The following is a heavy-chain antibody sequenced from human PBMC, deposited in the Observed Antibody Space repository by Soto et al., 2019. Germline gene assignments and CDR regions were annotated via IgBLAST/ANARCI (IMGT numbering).Heavy chain of an antibody. J-gene: IGHJ6*02. CDR2: FDPEDGET. Sequence: QVQLVQSGAEVKKPGASVKVYCKVSGYTLTELSMHWVRQAPGKGLEWMGGFDPEDGETIYAQKFQGRVTMTEDTSTDTAYMELSSLRSEDTAVYYCATDRLAFGGVIAEVGYGMDVWGQGTTVTVSS. D-gene: IGHD3-16*02. CDR3: ATDRLAFGGVIAEVGYGMDV. CDR1: GYTLTELS. V-gene: IGHV1-24*01.